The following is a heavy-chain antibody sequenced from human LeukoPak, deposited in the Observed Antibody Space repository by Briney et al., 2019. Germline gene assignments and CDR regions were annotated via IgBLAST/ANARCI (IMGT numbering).Heavy chain of an antibody. J-gene: IGHJ5*02. CDR2: ISGSGGTI. CDR1: GVTFRRDA. Sequence: PGGSLRLSCTASGVTFRRDAMSWVRQAPGKGLEWVSTISGSGGTISYGDSVKGRFTMSRDNSKNTVYLQMNSLRTDDTALYYCAKDQWAAVATWFGPWGRGTLVTVSS. V-gene: IGHV3-23*01. CDR3: AKDQWAAVATWFGP. D-gene: IGHD6-19*01.